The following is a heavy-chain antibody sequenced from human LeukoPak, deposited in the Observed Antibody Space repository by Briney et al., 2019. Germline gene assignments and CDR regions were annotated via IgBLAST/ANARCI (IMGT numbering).Heavy chain of an antibody. CDR3: ASPSKWELSDLDY. CDR1: GGSFSGYY. V-gene: IGHV4-34*01. Sequence: SETLSLTCAVYGGSFSGYYWSWIRQPPGKGLEWIGEINHSGSTNYNPSLKSRVTISVDTSKNQFSLKLSSVTAAATAVYYCASPSKWELSDLDYWGQGTLVTVSS. CDR2: INHSGST. J-gene: IGHJ4*02. D-gene: IGHD1-26*01.